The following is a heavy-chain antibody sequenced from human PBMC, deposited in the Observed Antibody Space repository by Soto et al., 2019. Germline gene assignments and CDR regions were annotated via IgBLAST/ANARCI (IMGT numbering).Heavy chain of an antibody. V-gene: IGHV3-49*03. J-gene: IGHJ5*02. Sequence: GGSLRLSCTASGFTFGDYAMSWFRQAPGKGLEWVGFIRSKAYGGTTEYAASVKGRFTISRDDSKSIAYLQMNSLSAEDTATYYCAKDLRFGRLNADYPDPWGQGTLVTVSS. CDR2: IRSKAYGGTT. CDR1: GFTFGDYA. D-gene: IGHD4-17*01. CDR3: AKDLRFGRLNADYPDP.